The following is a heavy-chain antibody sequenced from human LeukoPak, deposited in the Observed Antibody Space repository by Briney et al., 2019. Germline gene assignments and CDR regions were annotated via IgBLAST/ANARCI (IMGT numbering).Heavy chain of an antibody. J-gene: IGHJ4*02. CDR3: AKAGSGYDLNY. CDR1: GFTFSSYG. V-gene: IGHV3-30*18. Sequence: GRSLRLSCAASGFTFSSYGMHWVRQAPGKGLGGVAVISYDGSNKYYADSVKGRFTISRDNSKNTLYLQMNSLRAEDTAVYYCAKAGSGYDLNYWGQGTLVTVSS. D-gene: IGHD5-12*01. CDR2: ISYDGSNK.